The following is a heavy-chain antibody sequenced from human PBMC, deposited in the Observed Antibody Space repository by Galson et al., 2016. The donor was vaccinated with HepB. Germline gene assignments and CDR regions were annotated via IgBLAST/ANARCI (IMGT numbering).Heavy chain of an antibody. J-gene: IGHJ3*02. CDR1: GFSLTTSGMC. V-gene: IGHV2-70*11. CDR3: ARFSYDSNGYHYCAFGI. Sequence: PALVKPTQTLTLTCTFSGFSLTTSGMCVTWIRQPPGRALEWLARIDWDGDKYYSPSLKTRLTISMDPSKNRVVLRMNNVHPVDTATYYCARFSYDSNGYHYCAFGIWGQGTLVTVSS. CDR2: IDWDGDK. D-gene: IGHD3-22*01.